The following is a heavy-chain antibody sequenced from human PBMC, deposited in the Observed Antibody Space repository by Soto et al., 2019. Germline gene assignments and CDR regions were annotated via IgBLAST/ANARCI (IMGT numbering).Heavy chain of an antibody. CDR1: GFTFSSYW. V-gene: IGHV3-7*01. Sequence: EVQLVESGGGLVQPGGSLRLSCVDSGFTFSSYWMSWVRQAPVKGLEWVGNIKQDGSEENYVDSLKGRFTISRDNAKKSMYLQMKSRRAEDTAVYYGARIAATGRGWDVWGQGTTVVVSS. J-gene: IGHJ6*02. CDR3: ARIAATGRGWDV. D-gene: IGHD6-13*01. CDR2: IKQDGSEE.